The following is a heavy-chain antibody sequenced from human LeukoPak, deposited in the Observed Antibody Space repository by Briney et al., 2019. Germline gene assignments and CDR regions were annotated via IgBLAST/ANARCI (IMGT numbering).Heavy chain of an antibody. CDR1: GFTFSSYA. Sequence: GGSLRLSCAASGFTFSSYAMSWVRQAPGKGLEWVANINQGGSEKYYVDSVKGRFTISRDNAKNSLYLEMNSLRAEDTAVYYCLRENHDSGWSFDYWGQGTLVTVSS. D-gene: IGHD3-22*01. CDR3: LRENHDSGWSFDY. V-gene: IGHV3-7*01. J-gene: IGHJ4*02. CDR2: INQGGSEK.